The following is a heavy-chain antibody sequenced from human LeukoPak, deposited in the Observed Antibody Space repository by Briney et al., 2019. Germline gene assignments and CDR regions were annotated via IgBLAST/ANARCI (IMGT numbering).Heavy chain of an antibody. V-gene: IGHV1-58*02. J-gene: IGHJ6*02. CDR1: XFTXXXSA. CDR2: IVVGSGNT. Sequence: XSXXXXXFTXXXSAMQWVRQARGQRLEWIGWIVVGSGNTNYAQKFQERVTITRDMSTSTAYMELSSLRSEDTAVYYCAADSPSGDYYYYYGMDVWGQGTTVTVSS. CDR3: AADSPSGDYYYYYGMDV. D-gene: IGHD2-21*02.